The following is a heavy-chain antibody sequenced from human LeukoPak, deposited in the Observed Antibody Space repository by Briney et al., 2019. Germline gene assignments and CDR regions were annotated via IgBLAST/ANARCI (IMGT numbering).Heavy chain of an antibody. V-gene: IGHV1-69*04. CDR1: GGTFSSYA. J-gene: IGHJ3*02. CDR2: IIPILGIA. Sequence: SGKVSCKASGGTFSSYAISWVRQAPGQGLEWMGRIIPILGIANYAQKFQGRVTITADKSTNTAYMELSSLRSEDTAVYYCAREKWEPDAFDIWGQGTMVTVSS. D-gene: IGHD1-26*01. CDR3: AREKWEPDAFDI.